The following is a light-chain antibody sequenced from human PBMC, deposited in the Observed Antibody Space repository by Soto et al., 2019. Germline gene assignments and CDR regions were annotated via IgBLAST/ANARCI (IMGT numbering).Light chain of an antibody. CDR1: LSVANF. Sequence: EIVLTQSPATLSLSPGERATLYCRASLSVANFVAWYQQKPGQAPRLLIYGAFNRATGIPARFSGSGSGTDFTLTISSLEPEDSAVYYCQQRNIWPPVTFGHGTRLEIK. J-gene: IGKJ5*01. CDR3: QQRNIWPPVT. CDR2: GAF. V-gene: IGKV3-11*01.